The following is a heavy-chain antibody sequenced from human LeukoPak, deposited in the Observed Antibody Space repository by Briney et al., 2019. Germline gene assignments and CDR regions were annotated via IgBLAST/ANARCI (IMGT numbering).Heavy chain of an antibody. Sequence: AGGSLRLSCAASGFTFSSYGMHWVRQAPGKGLEWVALIWYTGSKKYYADSVKGRFTISRDNSKNTLYLQMSSLRAEDTAVYYCARDPYGSGDGYFDYWGQGTLVTVSS. CDR3: ARDPYGSGDGYFDY. CDR2: IWYTGSKK. J-gene: IGHJ4*02. D-gene: IGHD3-10*01. V-gene: IGHV3-33*01. CDR1: GFTFSSYG.